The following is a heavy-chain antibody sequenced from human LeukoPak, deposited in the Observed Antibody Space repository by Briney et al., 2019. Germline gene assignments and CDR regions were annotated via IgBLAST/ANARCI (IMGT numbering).Heavy chain of an antibody. Sequence: GASVKVSCRDSGYTFTAYYMHWVRQAPGQGLEWMGWINPNTGGTNYAQQFQGRVTMTRDTSFSTAYMDLNRLTSDDTAVYYCARDPDVVVEPAAVRVDYWGQGTLVTVSA. D-gene: IGHD2-2*01. CDR1: GYTFTAYY. CDR3: ARDPDVVVEPAAVRVDY. V-gene: IGHV1-2*02. CDR2: INPNTGGT. J-gene: IGHJ4*02.